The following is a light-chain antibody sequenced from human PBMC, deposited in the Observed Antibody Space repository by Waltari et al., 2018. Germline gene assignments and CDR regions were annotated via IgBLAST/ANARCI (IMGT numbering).Light chain of an antibody. CDR2: DVT. CDR1: GSDY. V-gene: IGLV2-14*03. J-gene: IGLJ3*02. Sequence: QSALTQPASVSGSPGQSITISCTGVGSDYVSLYQQHPGKAPKVIIYDVTNRPSGVSNRFSGSKSGNTASLAISGLQAEDEADYYCCSYTRTTTPWMFGGGTKLTVL. CDR3: CSYTRTTTPWM.